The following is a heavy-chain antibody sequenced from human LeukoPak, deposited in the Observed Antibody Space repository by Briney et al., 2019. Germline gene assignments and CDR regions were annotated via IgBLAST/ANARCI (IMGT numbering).Heavy chain of an antibody. J-gene: IGHJ4*02. D-gene: IGHD6-6*01. V-gene: IGHV3-30*18. CDR3: AKDQVASSSSVDY. Sequence: PGGSLRLSCAASGFTFSSYGMHWVRQAPGKGLEWVAVIPYDGSNKYYADSVKGRFTISRDNSKNTLYLQMNSLRAEDTAVYYCAKDQVASSSSVDYWGQGTLVTVSS. CDR2: IPYDGSNK. CDR1: GFTFSSYG.